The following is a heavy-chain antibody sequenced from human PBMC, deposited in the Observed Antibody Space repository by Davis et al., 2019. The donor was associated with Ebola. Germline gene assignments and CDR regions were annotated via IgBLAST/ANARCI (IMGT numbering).Heavy chain of an antibody. D-gene: IGHD2-2*01. J-gene: IGHJ6*02. CDR3: ARGGYCSSTSCSFYYYYYYGMDV. CDR1: GYTFITYD. V-gene: IGHV1-46*01. CDR2: INPSGGST. Sequence: ASVKVSCKASGYTFITYDIFWVRQAPGQGLEWMGIINPSGGSTSYAQKFQGRVTMTTDTSTSTAYMELRSLRSDDTAVYYCARGGYCSSTSCSFYYYYYYGMDVWGQGTTVTVSS.